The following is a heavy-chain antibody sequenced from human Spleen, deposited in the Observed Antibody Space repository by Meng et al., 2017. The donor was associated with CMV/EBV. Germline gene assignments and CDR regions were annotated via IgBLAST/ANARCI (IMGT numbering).Heavy chain of an antibody. CDR2: ISSSGSTI. J-gene: IGHJ4*02. CDR1: GFTFSSYE. CDR3: ARDYCSSTSCHGFDY. D-gene: IGHD2-2*01. V-gene: IGHV3-48*03. Sequence: GGSLRLSCAASGFTFSSYEMNWVRQAPGKGLEWVSYISSSGSTIYYADSVKGRFTISRDNAKNSLYLQMNSLRAEDTAVYYCARDYCSSTSCHGFDYWGQGTLVTVSS.